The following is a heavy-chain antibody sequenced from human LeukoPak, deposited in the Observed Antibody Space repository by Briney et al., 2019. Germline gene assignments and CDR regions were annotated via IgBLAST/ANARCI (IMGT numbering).Heavy chain of an antibody. CDR2: IWYDGSNK. V-gene: IGHV3-33*01. CDR3: ATVRGCGGDCNYLDY. D-gene: IGHD2-21*02. CDR1: GFTFRNYG. J-gene: IGHJ4*02. Sequence: GGSLRLSCAASGFTFRNYGMNWVRQAPGKGLEWVTIIWYDGSNKYYADSVKGRFIISRDNSKNTLYLQMNSLRAEDTAVYYCATVRGCGGDCNYLDYWGQGTLVTVSS.